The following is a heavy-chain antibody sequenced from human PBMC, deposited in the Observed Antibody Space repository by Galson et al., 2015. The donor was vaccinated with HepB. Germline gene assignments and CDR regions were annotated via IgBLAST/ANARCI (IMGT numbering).Heavy chain of an antibody. CDR2: IYPGNSDT. D-gene: IGHD3-16*01. CDR1: GYSFTNYW. V-gene: IGHV5-51*01. CDR3: ASARNGDHYWGDY. Sequence: QSGAEVKKAGESLEISCKGSGYSFTNYWIAWVRQIPGKGLGWMGIIYPGNSDTSYSPSFQGQVTISADKSISTAYLQWSSLKASDTAIYYCASARNGDHYWGDYWGQGTLVTVPS. J-gene: IGHJ4*02.